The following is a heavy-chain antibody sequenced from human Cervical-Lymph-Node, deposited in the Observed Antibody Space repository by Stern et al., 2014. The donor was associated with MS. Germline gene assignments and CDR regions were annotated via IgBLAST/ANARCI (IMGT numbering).Heavy chain of an antibody. D-gene: IGHD3-9*01. CDR2: IYPADSDT. CDR1: GYRFTTYW. V-gene: IGHV5-51*01. CDR3: ARGRLLTAPMDV. J-gene: IGHJ6*02. Sequence: EVQLVESGAEVKKPGESLKISCKGLGYRFTTYWIGWVRQMPGKGLEWMGFIYPADSDTRYSPSFQGQFTISADESTSTAYLQWSSLKASDTAMYYCARGRLLTAPMDVWGQGTTVTVSS.